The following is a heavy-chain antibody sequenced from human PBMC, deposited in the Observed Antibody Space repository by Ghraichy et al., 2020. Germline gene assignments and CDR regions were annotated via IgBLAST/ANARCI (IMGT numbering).Heavy chain of an antibody. CDR3: ARSCSGGRYYGDY. V-gene: IGHV3-74*01. D-gene: IGHD2-15*01. CDR2: INPDGGKT. CDR1: GFTFSTCW. J-gene: IGHJ4*02. Sequence: GGSLRLSCAASGFTFSTCWMHWVRQVPGKGLVWVSHINPDGGKTNYADSVKGRFTISRDNAKNTLYLRMNSLRAEDTAVYYCARSCSGGRYYGDYWGQGTLVTVSS.